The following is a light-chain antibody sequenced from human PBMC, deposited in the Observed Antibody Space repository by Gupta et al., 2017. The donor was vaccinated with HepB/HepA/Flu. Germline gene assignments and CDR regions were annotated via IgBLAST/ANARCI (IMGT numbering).Light chain of an antibody. CDR2: AAS. Sequence: DIQMTQSPSSLSASVGDRVTITCRASQSISFSLNWYQQKPGKAPKLLIYAASSLQSGVPSRFSGSGSETDFTLTISRLQPEDFATYYCQQRDSTPRTFGQGTKVEIK. J-gene: IGKJ1*01. CDR3: QQRDSTPRT. CDR1: QSISFS. V-gene: IGKV1-39*01.